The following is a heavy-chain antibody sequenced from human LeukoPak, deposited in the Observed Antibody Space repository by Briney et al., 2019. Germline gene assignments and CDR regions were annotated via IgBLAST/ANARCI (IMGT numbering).Heavy chain of an antibody. CDR3: AKGLRITIFGVDEPFDY. J-gene: IGHJ4*02. V-gene: IGHV3-23*01. CDR2: ISGSGGST. D-gene: IGHD3-3*01. CDR1: GFTFSSYA. Sequence: GGSLRLSCAASGFTFSSYAMSWVRQAPGKGLEWVSAISGSGGSTYYADSVKGRFTISRDNSKNTLYLQMNSLRAEDTAVYYCAKGLRITIFGVDEPFDYWGQGTLVTVSS.